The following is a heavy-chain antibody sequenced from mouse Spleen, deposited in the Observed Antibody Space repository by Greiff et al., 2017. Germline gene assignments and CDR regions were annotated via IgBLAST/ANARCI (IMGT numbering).Heavy chain of an antibody. J-gene: IGHJ4*01. V-gene: IGHV12-3*01. CDR1: GFPITSGYY. Sequence: VQLQQSGPGLVKPSQSLFLTCSITGFPITSGYYWIWIRQSPGKPLEWMGYITHSGETFYNPSLQSPISITRETSKNQFFLQLNSVTTEDTAMYYCAGGRWLLHYAMDYWGQGTSVTVSS. CDR3: AGGRWLLHYAMDY. D-gene: IGHD2-3*01. CDR2: ITHSGET.